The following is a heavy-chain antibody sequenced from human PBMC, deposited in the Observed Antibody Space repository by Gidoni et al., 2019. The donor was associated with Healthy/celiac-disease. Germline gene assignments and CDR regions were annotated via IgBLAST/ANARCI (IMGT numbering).Heavy chain of an antibody. D-gene: IGHD5-12*01. Sequence: QVQLQESGPGLVKPSETLALTCTVSGGSISSYYWSWIRQPAGKGLEWIGRIYTRGSTNYNPSLKIRVTMSVDTSKSQFSLKLSSVTAADTAVYYCARAGAGLEMATIGGAFDIWGQGTMVTVSS. V-gene: IGHV4-4*07. CDR2: IYTRGST. CDR1: GGSISSYY. J-gene: IGHJ3*02. CDR3: ARAGAGLEMATIGGAFDI.